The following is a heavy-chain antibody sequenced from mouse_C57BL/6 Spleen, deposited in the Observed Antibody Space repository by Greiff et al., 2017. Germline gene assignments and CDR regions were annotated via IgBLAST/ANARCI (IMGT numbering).Heavy chain of an antibody. D-gene: IGHD2-1*01. V-gene: IGHV1-53*01. CDR1: GYTFTSYW. CDR2: INPSNGGT. Sequence: VQLQQSGAELVKPGASVKMSCKASGYTFTSYWITWVKQRPGQGLEWIGNINPSNGGTNYNEKFKSKATLTVDKSSSTAYMQLSSLTSEDSAVYYCASGLLWYPLDVWGTGTTVTVSS. J-gene: IGHJ1*03. CDR3: ASGLLWYPLDV.